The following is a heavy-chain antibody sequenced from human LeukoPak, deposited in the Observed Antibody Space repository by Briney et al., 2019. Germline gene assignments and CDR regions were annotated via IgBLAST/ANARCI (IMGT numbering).Heavy chain of an antibody. CDR1: GFTFSSYA. V-gene: IGHV3-23*01. Sequence: GGSLRLSCAASGFTFSSYAMNWVRQAPGKGLEWVSAISGSGVSTYYADSVKGRFTISRDNAKNTLYLQMNSLRAEDTAVYYCAREGRQGATLYNWFDPWGQGTLVTVSS. CDR2: ISGSGVST. D-gene: IGHD1-26*01. J-gene: IGHJ5*02. CDR3: AREGRQGATLYNWFDP.